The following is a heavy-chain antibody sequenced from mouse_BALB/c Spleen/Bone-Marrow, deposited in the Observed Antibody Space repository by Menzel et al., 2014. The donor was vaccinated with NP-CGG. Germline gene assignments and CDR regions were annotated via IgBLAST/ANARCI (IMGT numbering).Heavy chain of an antibody. D-gene: IGHD1-1*01. CDR3: AREDIITAYFDY. Sequence: QVQLQQSAAELARPGASVKTSCKASGYTFTSYTMRWVKQRPGQGLEWIGYIDPSNTYTDYNQKFRDKTTLTADKSSSTAYMQLTSLTSEDSAVYYCAREDIITAYFDYWGQGTTLTVSS. CDR1: GYTFTSYT. CDR2: IDPSNTYT. V-gene: IGHV1-4*02. J-gene: IGHJ2*01.